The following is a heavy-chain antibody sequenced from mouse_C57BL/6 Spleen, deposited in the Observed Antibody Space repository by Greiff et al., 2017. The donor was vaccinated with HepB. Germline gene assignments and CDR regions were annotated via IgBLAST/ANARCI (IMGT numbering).Heavy chain of an antibody. D-gene: IGHD1-1*01. CDR3: ASTVDYWYFDV. CDR1: GYAFSSSW. CDR2: IYPGDGDT. V-gene: IGHV1-82*01. Sequence: VKLQESGPELVKPGASVKISCKASGYAFSSSWMNWVKQRPGKGLEWIGRIYPGDGDTNYNGKFKGKATLTADKSSSTAYMQLSSLTSEDSAVYFCASTVDYWYFDVWGTGTTVTVSS. J-gene: IGHJ1*03.